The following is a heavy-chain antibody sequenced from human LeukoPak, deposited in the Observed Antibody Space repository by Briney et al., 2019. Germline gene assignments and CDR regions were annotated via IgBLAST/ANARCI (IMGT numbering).Heavy chain of an antibody. CDR2: IYTSGST. V-gene: IGHV4-61*02. CDR3: AAETGMEGHYFDY. Sequence: SETLSLTCTVSGGSISTGSYYRSWIRQPAGKGLEWIGRIYTSGSTNYNPSLKSRVTISVDTSKNQFSLKLSSVTAADTAVYYCAAETGMEGHYFDYWGQGTLVTVSS. D-gene: IGHD7-27*01. J-gene: IGHJ4*02. CDR1: GGSISTGSYY.